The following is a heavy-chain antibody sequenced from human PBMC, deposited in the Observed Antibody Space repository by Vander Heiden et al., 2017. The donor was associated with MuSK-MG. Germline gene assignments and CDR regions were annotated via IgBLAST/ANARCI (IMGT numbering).Heavy chain of an antibody. J-gene: IGHJ4*02. D-gene: IGHD3-10*01. CDR3: ARDYYGSGRHYDY. V-gene: IGHV4-38-2*02. Sequence: QVQLQESGPGLVKPSETLSLTCAVSGYSISSGYYWGWIRQPRGKGLEWIGSIYHSGSTYYNPSLKSRVTISVDTSKNQFSLKLSSVTAADTAVYYCARDYYGSGRHYDYWGQGTLVTVSS. CDR1: GYSISSGYY. CDR2: IYHSGST.